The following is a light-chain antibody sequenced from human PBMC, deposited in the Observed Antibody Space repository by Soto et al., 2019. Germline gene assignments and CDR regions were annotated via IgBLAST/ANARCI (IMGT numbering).Light chain of an antibody. V-gene: IGLV2-14*01. Sequence: QSVLTQPASVSGSPGQSITISCTGTSSDVGGYIYVSWYQQHPGKAPKLMIYEVSNRPSGVSNRFSGSKSGNTASLTISGLQAEDEADYYCSSYSRSSFVFXTGTKVTVL. CDR2: EVS. CDR3: SSYSRSSFV. J-gene: IGLJ1*01. CDR1: SSDVGGYIY.